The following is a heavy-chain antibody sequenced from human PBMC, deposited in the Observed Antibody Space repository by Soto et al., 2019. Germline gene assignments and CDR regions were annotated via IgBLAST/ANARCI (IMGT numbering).Heavy chain of an antibody. V-gene: IGHV4-39*01. J-gene: IGHJ4*02. D-gene: IGHD1-1*01. CDR1: GGSISSSSYY. Sequence: PSETLSLTCTVSGGSISSSSYYWGWIRQPPGKGLEWIGSIYYSGSTYYNPSLKSRVTISVDTSKNQFSLKLSSVTAADTAVYYCARPDISTGSNDYWGQGTLVTVS. CDR3: ARPDISTGSNDY. CDR2: IYYSGST.